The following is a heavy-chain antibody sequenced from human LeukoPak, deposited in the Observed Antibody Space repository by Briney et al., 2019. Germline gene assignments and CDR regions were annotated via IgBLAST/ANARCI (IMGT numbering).Heavy chain of an antibody. J-gene: IGHJ4*02. Sequence: GGSLRLSCAASGFTFSSYSMNWVRQAPGKGLEWVSSISSSCSYIYYADSVKGRFTISRDNAKNSLYLQMNSLRAEDTAVYYCARDIAVAGRNFDYWGQGTLVTVSS. D-gene: IGHD6-19*01. CDR3: ARDIAVAGRNFDY. CDR2: ISSSCSYI. V-gene: IGHV3-21*01. CDR1: GFTFSSYS.